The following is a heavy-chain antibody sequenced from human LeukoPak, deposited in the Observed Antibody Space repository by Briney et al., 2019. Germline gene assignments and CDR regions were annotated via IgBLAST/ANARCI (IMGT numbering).Heavy chain of an antibody. CDR2: INPDSGGT. V-gene: IGHV1-2*02. CDR3: ARGRGSWYDSSGSPYIRFDY. Sequence: AAVKVSCKASGYTFTGYFIHWVRQAPGQGLEWMGWINPDSGGTNYAQKFQGRVTMTRDTSISTAYMELSRLRSDDSAIYYCARGRGSWYDSSGSPYIRFDYWGQGSLVTVSS. D-gene: IGHD3-22*01. J-gene: IGHJ4*02. CDR1: GYTFTGYF.